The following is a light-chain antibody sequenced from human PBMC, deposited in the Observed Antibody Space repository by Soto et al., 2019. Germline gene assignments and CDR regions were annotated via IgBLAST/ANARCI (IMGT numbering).Light chain of an antibody. J-gene: IGKJ2*01. CDR3: QQYNSYSPT. CDR1: QSISSW. V-gene: IGKV1-5*01. CDR2: DAS. Sequence: DIQMTQSPSTLSASVGGRVTITCRASQSISSWLAWYQQKPGKAPKLLIYDASSLESGVPSRFSGSGSGTEFTLTISSLQPDDFATNYCQQYNSYSPTFGQVTKLEIK.